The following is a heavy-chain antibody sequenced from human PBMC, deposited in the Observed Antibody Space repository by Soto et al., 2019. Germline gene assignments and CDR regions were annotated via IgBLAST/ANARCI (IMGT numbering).Heavy chain of an antibody. V-gene: IGHV4-61*01. Sequence: PSEALSLTCTVSGGSVSSGSYYWSWIRQPPGKGLEWIGYIYYSGSTNYNPSLKSRVTISVDTSKNQFSLKLSSVTAADTAVYYCARDRYDFWSGYLYYYYGMGVWGQGTTVTVSS. CDR3: ARDRYDFWSGYLYYYYGMGV. D-gene: IGHD3-3*01. J-gene: IGHJ6*02. CDR2: IYYSGST. CDR1: GGSVSSGSYY.